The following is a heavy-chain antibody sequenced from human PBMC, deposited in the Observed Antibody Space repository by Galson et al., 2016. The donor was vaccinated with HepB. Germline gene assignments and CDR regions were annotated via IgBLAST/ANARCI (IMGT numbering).Heavy chain of an antibody. CDR2: INPSGGST. V-gene: IGHV1-46*01. D-gene: IGHD2/OR15-2a*01. CDR3: ARGDYFS. CDR1: GYTFTNYY. J-gene: IGHJ5*02. Sequence: SCKASGYTFTNYYLHWVRQAPGQGLEWMGIINPSGGSTSYAQRFQGRVTMTRDTSTSTVYMDLSSLTSEDTAVYYCARGDYFSWGQGTLVTVSS.